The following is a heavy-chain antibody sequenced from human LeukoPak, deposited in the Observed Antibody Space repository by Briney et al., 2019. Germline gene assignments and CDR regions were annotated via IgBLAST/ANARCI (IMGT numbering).Heavy chain of an antibody. J-gene: IGHJ4*02. D-gene: IGHD3-22*01. CDR2: INPSGGST. V-gene: IGHV1-46*01. CDR1: GYTITNNY. Sequence: ASVKVSCKASGYTITNNYMHWVRQAPGQGLEWMGIINPSGGSTSYAQKLQGRVTMTTDTSTSTAYMELRSLRSDDTAVYYCARDPYYYDSSGSHRGFLDYWGQGTLVTVSS. CDR3: ARDPYYYDSSGSHRGFLDY.